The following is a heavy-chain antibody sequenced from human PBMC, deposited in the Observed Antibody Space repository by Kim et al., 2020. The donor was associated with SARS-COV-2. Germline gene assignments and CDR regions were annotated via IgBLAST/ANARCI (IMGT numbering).Heavy chain of an antibody. D-gene: IGHD5-12*01. CDR1: GFTLSMYA. Sequence: GGSLRLSCAASGFTLSMYAMHWVRQAPGKGLEWVTVISFDGSYKHYGDSVKGRFTISRDNSKNTLYLQMNSLRPEDSAIYYCARDWGYNWALPVYWGWGTLVTVSS. CDR3: ARDWGYNWALPVY. J-gene: IGHJ4*02. V-gene: IGHV3-30*04. CDR2: ISFDGSYK.